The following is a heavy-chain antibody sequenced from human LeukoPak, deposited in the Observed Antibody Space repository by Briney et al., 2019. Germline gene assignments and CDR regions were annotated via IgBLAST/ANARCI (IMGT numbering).Heavy chain of an antibody. J-gene: IGHJ3*02. D-gene: IGHD4/OR15-4a*01. V-gene: IGHV4-38-2*01. Sequence: PSETLSLTCAVSGYSISSGYYWGWIRQPPGKGLEWIGSIYHSGSTYYNSSLKSRVTISVDTSKNQFSLKLSSVTAADTAVYYCARQGSLLTGAFDIWGQGTMVTVSS. CDR1: GYSISSGYY. CDR2: IYHSGST. CDR3: ARQGSLLTGAFDI.